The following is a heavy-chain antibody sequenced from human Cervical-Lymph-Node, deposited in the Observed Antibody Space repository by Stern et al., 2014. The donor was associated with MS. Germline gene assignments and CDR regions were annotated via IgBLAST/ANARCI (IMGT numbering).Heavy chain of an antibody. CDR1: GFTFSSYA. Sequence: VQLVESGGGVVQPGRSLRLSCAASGFTFSSYAMHWVRQAPGKGLEWVAVISYDGSNKYYADSVKGRFTISRDNSKNTLYLQMNSLRAEDTAVYYCARDGDGYNPYYFDYWGQGTLVTVSS. D-gene: IGHD5-24*01. J-gene: IGHJ4*02. CDR3: ARDGDGYNPYYFDY. CDR2: ISYDGSNK. V-gene: IGHV3-30*01.